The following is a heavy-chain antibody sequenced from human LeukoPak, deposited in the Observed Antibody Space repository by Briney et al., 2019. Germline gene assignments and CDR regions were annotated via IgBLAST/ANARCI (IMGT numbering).Heavy chain of an antibody. CDR1: GFTVSTNH. D-gene: IGHD2-21*02. J-gene: IGHJ6*03. V-gene: IGHV3-53*01. CDR3: ARDREVVTAKAQMDV. CDR2: IYNDGNT. Sequence: GGSLRLSCAVSGFTVSTNHMSWVRQAPGRGLEWVSVIYNDGNTYYTDSVEGRFTISRDNSKNTVFLQMNSLRVEDTAVYYCARDREVVTAKAQMDVRGKGTTVTVSS.